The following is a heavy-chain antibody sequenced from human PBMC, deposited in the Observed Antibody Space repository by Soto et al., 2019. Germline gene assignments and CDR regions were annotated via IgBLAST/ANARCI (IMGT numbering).Heavy chain of an antibody. V-gene: IGHV3-11*06. CDR2: ISSSSSYT. CDR1: GFTFSDYY. J-gene: IGHJ5*02. CDR3: AGGEAIYCSSTSCQTFDP. Sequence: GGSLRLSCAASGFTFSDYYMSWIRQAPGKGLEWVSYISSSSSYTNYADSVKGRFTISRDNAKNSLYLQMNSLRAEDTAVYYCAGGEAIYCSSTSCQTFDPWGQGTLVTVSS. D-gene: IGHD2-2*01.